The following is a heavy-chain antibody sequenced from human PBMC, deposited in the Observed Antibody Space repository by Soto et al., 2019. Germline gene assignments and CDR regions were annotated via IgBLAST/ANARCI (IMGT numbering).Heavy chain of an antibody. V-gene: IGHV4-59*12. J-gene: IGHJ3*02. Sequence: SETLSLTCTVSGGSISSYYWSWIRQPPGKGLEWIGYIYYSGSTNYNPSLKSRVTISVDTSKNQFSLKLSSVTAADTAVYYCARVVRRNGAKDKSDYYDDPSHAFDIWGQGTMVTVSS. CDR2: IYYSGST. CDR1: GGSISSYY. D-gene: IGHD3-22*01. CDR3: ARVVRRNGAKDKSDYYDDPSHAFDI.